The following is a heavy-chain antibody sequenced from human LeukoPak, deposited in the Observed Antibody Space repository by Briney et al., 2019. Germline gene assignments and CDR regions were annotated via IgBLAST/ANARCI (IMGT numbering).Heavy chain of an antibody. CDR3: ARNTTFGVVHDPRYYYYYYMDV. J-gene: IGHJ6*03. V-gene: IGHV1-2*02. CDR1: GYTFTGYY. D-gene: IGHD3-3*01. CDR2: INPNSGGT. Sequence: GASVKVSCKASGYTFTGYYMHWVRQAPGQGLEWMGWINPNSGGTNYAQKFQGRVTMTRDTSISTAYMELSRLRSDDTAVYYCARNTTFGVVHDPRYYYYYYMDVWGKGTTVTVSS.